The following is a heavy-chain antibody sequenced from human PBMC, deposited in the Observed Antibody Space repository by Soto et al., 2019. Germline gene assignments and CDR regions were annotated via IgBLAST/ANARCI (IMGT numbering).Heavy chain of an antibody. CDR3: ARVRATVTAFDY. CDR2: IYSGGST. V-gene: IGHV3-53*02. CDR1: GFTVSSNY. Sequence: EVQLVETGGGLIQPGGSLRLSCAASGFTVSSNYMSWVRQAPGKGLEWVSVIYSGGSTYYEDSVKGRFTISRDNSKNTLYLQMNSLRAEDTAVYYCARVRATVTAFDYWGQGTLVTVSS. J-gene: IGHJ4*02. D-gene: IGHD4-17*01.